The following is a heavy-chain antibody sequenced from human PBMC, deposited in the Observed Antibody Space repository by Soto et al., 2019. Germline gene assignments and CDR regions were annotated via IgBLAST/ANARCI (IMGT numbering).Heavy chain of an antibody. V-gene: IGHV3-23*01. J-gene: IGHJ4*02. Sequence: GGSLRLSCAASGFTFSYHAMSWVRQAPGKGLEWVSAISGNGGSAYYVESVRGRFTISRDNSNNTLYLQMNSLRAEDTAVYYCAKDVGFGGGLYPYYFDYWGQGALVTVSS. CDR3: AKDVGFGGGLYPYYFDY. CDR2: ISGNGGSA. CDR1: GFTFSYHA. D-gene: IGHD3-16*01.